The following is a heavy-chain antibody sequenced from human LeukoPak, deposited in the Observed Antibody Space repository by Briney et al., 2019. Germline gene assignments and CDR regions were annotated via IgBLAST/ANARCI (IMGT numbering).Heavy chain of an antibody. D-gene: IGHD2-15*01. J-gene: IGHJ4*02. Sequence: GESLKISCKGSGYTFSSYWIGWVRQMPGKGLEWMGIIHPGDSDIRYSPSFQGQVTISADKSISTAYLQWTSLKAPDTAMYYCARPGGGGYCSGGSCYSFDYWGQGTLVTVSS. CDR3: ARPGGGGYCSGGSCYSFDY. CDR2: IHPGDSDI. V-gene: IGHV5-51*01. CDR1: GYTFSSYW.